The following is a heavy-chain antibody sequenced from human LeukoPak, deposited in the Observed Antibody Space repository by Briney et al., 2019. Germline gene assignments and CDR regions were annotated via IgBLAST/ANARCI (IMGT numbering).Heavy chain of an antibody. CDR2: INTNTGNP. CDR1: GYTFTSYA. V-gene: IGHV7-4-1*02. Sequence: ASVKVSCKASGYTFTSYAMNWARQAPGQGLEWMGWINTNTGNPTYAQGFTGRFVFSLDTSVSTAYLQISSLKAEDTAVYYCARGDSSSWYVGLVVDYWGQGTLVTVSS. J-gene: IGHJ4*02. D-gene: IGHD6-13*01. CDR3: ARGDSSSWYVGLVVDY.